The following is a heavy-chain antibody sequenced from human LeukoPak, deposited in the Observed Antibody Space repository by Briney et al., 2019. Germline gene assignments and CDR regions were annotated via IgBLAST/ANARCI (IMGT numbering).Heavy chain of an antibody. Sequence: SETLSLTCTVSGGSISSCSYYWGWIRQPPGKGLEWIGSIYYSGSTYYNPSLKSRVTISVDTSKNQFSLKLSSVTAADTAVYYCARHFVGTVTTSKPIDYWGQGTLVTVSS. D-gene: IGHD4-17*01. CDR3: ARHFVGTVTTSKPIDY. CDR1: GGSISSCSYY. V-gene: IGHV4-39*01. J-gene: IGHJ4*02. CDR2: IYYSGST.